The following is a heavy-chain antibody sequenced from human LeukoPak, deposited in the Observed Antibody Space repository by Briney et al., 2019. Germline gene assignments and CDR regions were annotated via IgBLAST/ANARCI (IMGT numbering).Heavy chain of an antibody. CDR2: IYPGDSDT. Sequence: PGESLKISCKGSGYSFTSYWIGWVRQMPGKGLEWMGIIYPGDSDTRYSPSFQGQVTISADKSISTAYLQWSSLKASDTAMYYCARHLPPYDFWSGSYYMDVWGKGTTVTVSS. CDR3: ARHLPPYDFWSGSYYMDV. J-gene: IGHJ6*03. V-gene: IGHV5-51*01. CDR1: GYSFTSYW. D-gene: IGHD3-3*01.